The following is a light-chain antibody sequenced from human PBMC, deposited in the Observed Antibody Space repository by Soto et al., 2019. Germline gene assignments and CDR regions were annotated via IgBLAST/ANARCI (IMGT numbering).Light chain of an antibody. V-gene: IGKV3-20*01. J-gene: IGKJ1*01. CDR2: GAS. CDR1: QSVGSSF. Sequence: EIVLTPSPGTLSLSPGERATLSCRASQSVGSSFVAWYQQRPGQGPRLLIYGASSRATGIPDRFSGSGSGTDFTLSISRLEPEDFAVYYCQQYGSSPRTFGQGTKVEIK. CDR3: QQYGSSPRT.